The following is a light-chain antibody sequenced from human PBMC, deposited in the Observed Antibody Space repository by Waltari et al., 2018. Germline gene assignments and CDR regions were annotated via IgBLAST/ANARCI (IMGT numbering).Light chain of an antibody. CDR3: CSYAGSSTLL. J-gene: IGLJ2*01. Sequence: QSALTQPASVSGSPGQSITISSTGTSSDSGSYNLVSWYQQHPGKPPKLMIYEVSKWPSGVSNRFSGSKSGNTASLTISGLQAEDEADYYCCSYAGSSTLLFGGGTKVTVL. CDR1: SSDSGSYNL. V-gene: IGLV2-23*01. CDR2: EVS.